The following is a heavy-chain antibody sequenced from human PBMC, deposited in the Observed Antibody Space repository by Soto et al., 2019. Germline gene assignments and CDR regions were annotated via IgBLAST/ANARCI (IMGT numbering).Heavy chain of an antibody. Sequence: GGSRRLSWTASGSGFSTLYMHWIGQPPGKGLEWVAVVFNDESSISYADSVKGRFTIPRDNYRNTLYLQMTSLRLEDTALYYCATGAAYYYDTSRYWGQGTLVTVSS. V-gene: IGHV3-30-3*01. D-gene: IGHD3-22*01. CDR2: VFNDESSI. CDR1: GSGFSTLY. J-gene: IGHJ4*02. CDR3: ATGAAYYYDTSRY.